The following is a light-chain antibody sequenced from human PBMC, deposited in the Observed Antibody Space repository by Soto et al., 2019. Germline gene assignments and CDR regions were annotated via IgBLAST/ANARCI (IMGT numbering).Light chain of an antibody. CDR1: QSVSSY. Sequence: EIVLTQSPATLSLSPGERATLSCRASQSVSSYLAWYQQKPGQAPRLLIYDASNRATGIPARFSGSGSGTDFTLTISRLEPEDFAVYYCQQRNSWPLTFGPGTKVDVK. CDR2: DAS. V-gene: IGKV3-11*01. J-gene: IGKJ3*01. CDR3: QQRNSWPLT.